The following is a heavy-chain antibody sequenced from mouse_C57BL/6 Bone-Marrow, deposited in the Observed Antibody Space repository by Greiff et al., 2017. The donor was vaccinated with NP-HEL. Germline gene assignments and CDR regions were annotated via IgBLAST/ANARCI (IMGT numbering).Heavy chain of an antibody. CDR3: ARGGYGGSPYFDD. Sequence: QVQLQQPGAELVKPGASVKLSCKASGYTFTSYWMQWVKQRPGQGLEWIGEIDPSDSYTNYNQKFKGKATLTVDTSSSTAYMQLSSLTSEDSAVYDCARGGYGGSPYFDDGGQGTTLTVSS. CDR2: IDPSDSYT. D-gene: IGHD1-1*01. J-gene: IGHJ2*01. CDR1: GYTFTSYW. V-gene: IGHV1-50*01.